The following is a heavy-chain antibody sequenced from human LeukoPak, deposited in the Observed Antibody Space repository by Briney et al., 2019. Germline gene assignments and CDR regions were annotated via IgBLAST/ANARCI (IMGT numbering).Heavy chain of an antibody. D-gene: IGHD2/OR15-2a*01. CDR3: AKDYFSGFDP. Sequence: GGSLRLSCAVSGFTFSSSWMHWVRQAPGKGLEWVSAISGSGGSTYYADSVKGRFTISRDNSKNTLYLQMNSLRAEDTAVYYCAKDYFSGFDPWGQGTLVTVSS. J-gene: IGHJ5*02. CDR1: GFTFSSSW. V-gene: IGHV3-23*01. CDR2: ISGSGGST.